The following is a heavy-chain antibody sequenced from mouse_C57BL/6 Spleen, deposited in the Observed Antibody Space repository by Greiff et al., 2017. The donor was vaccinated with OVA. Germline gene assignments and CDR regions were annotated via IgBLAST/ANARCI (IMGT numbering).Heavy chain of an antibody. CDR3: ARDYDGVFAY. Sequence: EVKLVESGGGLVKPGGSLKLSCAASGFTFSDYGMHWVRQAPEKGLEWVAYISSGSSTIYYADTVKGRFTISRDNAKNTLFLQMTSLRSEDTAMYYCARDYDGVFAYWGQGTLVTVSA. V-gene: IGHV5-17*01. CDR2: ISSGSSTI. D-gene: IGHD2-4*01. CDR1: GFTFSDYG. J-gene: IGHJ3*01.